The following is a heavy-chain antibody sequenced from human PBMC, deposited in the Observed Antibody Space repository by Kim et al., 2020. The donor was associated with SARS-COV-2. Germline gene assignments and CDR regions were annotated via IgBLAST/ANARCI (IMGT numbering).Heavy chain of an antibody. CDR3: ARAVVSYCSSTSCYPYYYYGMDV. Sequence: SVKVSCKASGGTFSSYAISWVRQAPGQGLEWMGGIIPIFGTANYAQKFQGRVTITADESTSTAYMELSSLRSEDTAVYYCARAVVSYCSSTSCYPYYYYGMDVWGQGTTVTVSS. V-gene: IGHV1-69*13. J-gene: IGHJ6*02. CDR2: IIPIFGTA. D-gene: IGHD2-2*01. CDR1: GGTFSSYA.